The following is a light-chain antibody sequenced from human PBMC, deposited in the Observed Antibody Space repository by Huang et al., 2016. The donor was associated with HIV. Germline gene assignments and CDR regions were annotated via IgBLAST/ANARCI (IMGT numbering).Light chain of an antibody. CDR1: QGITNS. CDR2: ATS. J-gene: IGKJ1*01. CDR3: QQFYLPPVT. Sequence: DIQMTQSPSSLSASVGDRVTITCRASQGITNSLAWYQQKPGKAPKLLVYATSKLESGVPSRFRCGGSGTDYTLTITSLQPEDFATYYCQQFYLPPVTFGQGTKVEIK. V-gene: IGKV1-NL1*01.